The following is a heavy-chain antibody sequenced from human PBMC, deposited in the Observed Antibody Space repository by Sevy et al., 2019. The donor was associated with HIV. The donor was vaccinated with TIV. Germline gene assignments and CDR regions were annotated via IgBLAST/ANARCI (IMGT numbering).Heavy chain of an antibody. CDR3: TTDSWSQEDYYDY. V-gene: IGHV3-15*01. J-gene: IGHJ4*02. CDR2: FKGKASGGAI. Sequence: GGSQRLSCAASGFTFTNAWMSWVRQAPGKGLEWVGRFKGKASGGAIDYAAPVKGRFTISRDDSKNTLYLQMSSLRTEDTAVYYCTTDSWSQEDYYDYWGQGTLVTVSS. CDR1: GFTFTNAW. D-gene: IGHD6-13*01.